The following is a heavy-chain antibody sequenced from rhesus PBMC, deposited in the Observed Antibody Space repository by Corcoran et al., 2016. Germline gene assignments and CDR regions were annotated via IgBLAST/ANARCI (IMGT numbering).Heavy chain of an antibody. CDR2: IDGKTGST. J-gene: IGHJ4*01. Sequence: QVQLQESGPGLVKPSEILSLTCAVSGASISSYWWNWIRQPPGKGLEWIGEIDGKTGSTNHNPSLQVRVTISKDASKNQFSLKLTSVTAADTAVYYCARDSLENSRDYWGQGVLVTVSS. CDR3: ARDSLENSRDY. D-gene: IGHD1-1*01. CDR1: GASISSYW. V-gene: IGHV4-80*01.